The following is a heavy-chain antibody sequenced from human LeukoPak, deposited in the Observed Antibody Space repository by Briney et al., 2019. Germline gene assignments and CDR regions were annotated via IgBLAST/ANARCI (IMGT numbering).Heavy chain of an antibody. J-gene: IGHJ4*02. CDR2: ISSSSNYI. Sequence: PGGSLRLSCAASGFTFSSYSMNWVRQAPGKGLEWVSSISSSSNYIYYADSVKGRFTLSRDNAKNSLWLQMNSLRAEDTAVYYCARGEGHSGGNFVGDYWGQGTLVTVSS. CDR1: GFTFSSYS. V-gene: IGHV3-21*01. CDR3: ARGEGHSGGNFVGDY. D-gene: IGHD4-23*01.